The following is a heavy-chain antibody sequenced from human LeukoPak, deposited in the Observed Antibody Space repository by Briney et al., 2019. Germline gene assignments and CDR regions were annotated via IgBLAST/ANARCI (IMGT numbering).Heavy chain of an antibody. CDR2: ISGSGGST. D-gene: IGHD7-27*01. V-gene: IGHV3-23*01. Sequence: PGGSLRLSCAATGFTFSSYAMSWVRQAPGKGLEWVSAISGSGGSTYYADSVKGRFTISRDNSKNTLYLQMNSLRAEDTAVYYCATDLTGGATVWYFDLWGRGTLVTVSS. J-gene: IGHJ2*01. CDR3: ATDLTGGATVWYFDL. CDR1: GFTFSSYA.